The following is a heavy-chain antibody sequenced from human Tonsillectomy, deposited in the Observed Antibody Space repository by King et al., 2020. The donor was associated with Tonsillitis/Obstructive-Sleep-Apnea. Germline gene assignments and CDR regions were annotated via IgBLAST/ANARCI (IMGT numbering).Heavy chain of an antibody. J-gene: IGHJ6*03. V-gene: IGHV5-51*01. Sequence: VQLVESGAEVKKPGESLKISCKGCGYSFTSYWIGWVRQMPGKGLEWRGIIYHGDSDTRYSPSFQGQVTISADKSISTAYLQRSSLKASDTAMYYCARSSKYRSPGTPYYMDVWGKGTTVTVSS. CDR1: GYSFTSYW. CDR3: ARSSKYRSPGTPYYMDV. D-gene: IGHD6-6*01. CDR2: IYHGDSDT.